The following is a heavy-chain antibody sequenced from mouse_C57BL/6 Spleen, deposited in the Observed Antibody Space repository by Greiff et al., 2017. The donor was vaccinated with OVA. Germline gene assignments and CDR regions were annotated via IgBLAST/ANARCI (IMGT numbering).Heavy chain of an antibody. Sequence: DVQLQESGPGLVKPSQSLSLTCSVTGYSITRGYYWNWIRQFPGNKLEWMGYISYDGSNNYNPSLKNRISITRDTSKNQFFLKLNSVTTEDTATYYCARDSNYGAMDYWGQGTSVTVSS. V-gene: IGHV3-6*01. D-gene: IGHD2-5*01. CDR3: ARDSNYGAMDY. CDR2: ISYDGSN. J-gene: IGHJ4*01. CDR1: GYSITRGYY.